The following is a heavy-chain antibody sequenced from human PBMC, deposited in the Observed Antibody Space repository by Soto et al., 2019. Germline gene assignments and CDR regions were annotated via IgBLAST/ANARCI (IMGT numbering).Heavy chain of an antibody. CDR3: ARDLHPYDFWSGYYNSYYGMDV. D-gene: IGHD3-3*01. CDR1: GFTFSSYW. Sequence: PGGSLRLSCAASGFTFSSYWMHWVRQAPGKGLVWVSRINSDGSSTSYADSVKGRFTISRDNAKNTLYLQMTSLRAEDTAVYYCARDLHPYDFWSGYYNSYYGMDVWGQGTTVTVSS. V-gene: IGHV3-74*01. CDR2: INSDGSST. J-gene: IGHJ6*02.